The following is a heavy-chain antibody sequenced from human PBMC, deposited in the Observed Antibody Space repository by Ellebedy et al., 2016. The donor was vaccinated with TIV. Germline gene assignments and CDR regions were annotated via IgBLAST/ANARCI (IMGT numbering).Heavy chain of an antibody. CDR1: GFTFNSYA. Sequence: GESLKISCAASGFTFNSYAMSWVRQAPGKGLEWVSTISNTGSRKYYADSVEGRFIISRDNSKSSLYLQMNSLRAEDTAVYYCARASHTPRSATGGMDVWGQGTTVTVSS. CDR2: ISNTGSRK. D-gene: IGHD1-14*01. V-gene: IGHV3-23*01. J-gene: IGHJ6*02. CDR3: ARASHTPRSATGGMDV.